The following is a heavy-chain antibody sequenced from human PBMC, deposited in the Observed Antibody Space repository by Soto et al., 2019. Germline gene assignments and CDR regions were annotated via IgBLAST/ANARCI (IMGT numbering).Heavy chain of an antibody. D-gene: IGHD2-15*01. CDR2: IYYSGST. V-gene: IGHV4-39*01. CDR1: GGSISSSSYY. Sequence: SETLSLTCTVSGGSISSSSYYWGWIRQPPGKGLEWIGSIYYSGSTYYNPSLKSRVTISVDTSKNQFSLKLSSVTAADTAVYYCARHIVVVVAATPVGWFDPWGQGTLVTVSS. CDR3: ARHIVVVVAATPVGWFDP. J-gene: IGHJ5*02.